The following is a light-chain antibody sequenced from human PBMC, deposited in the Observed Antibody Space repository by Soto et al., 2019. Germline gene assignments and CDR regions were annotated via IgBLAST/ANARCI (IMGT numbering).Light chain of an antibody. CDR2: GAS. Sequence: DIQMTQSPSSLSTSIGDRVTIACRASQSIINYLNWYQQKPGKAPNLLIYGASNLQRGVPSRFSGSGSGTDFTLTISSLQPEDFETYYCQQSYNTRLTFGVGTKVEIX. J-gene: IGKJ4*01. CDR3: QQSYNTRLT. CDR1: QSIINY. V-gene: IGKV1-39*01.